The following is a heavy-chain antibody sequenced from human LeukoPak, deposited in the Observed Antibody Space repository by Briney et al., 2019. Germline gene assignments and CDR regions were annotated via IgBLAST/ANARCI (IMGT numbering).Heavy chain of an antibody. V-gene: IGHV3-21*01. CDR2: ISCSSSYI. CDR3: ARDRFSSGYTFDY. D-gene: IGHD3-22*01. J-gene: IGHJ4*02. Sequence: GGSLRLSCAASGFTFSSYSMNWVRQAPGKGLEWVSSISCSSSYIYYADSVKGRFTISRDNAKNSLYLQMNSLRAEDTAVYYCARDRFSSGYTFDYWGQGTLVTVSS. CDR1: GFTFSSYS.